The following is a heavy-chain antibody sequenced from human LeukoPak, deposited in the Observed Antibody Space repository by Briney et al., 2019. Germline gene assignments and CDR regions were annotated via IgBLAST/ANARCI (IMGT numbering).Heavy chain of an antibody. CDR2: ISGNSVTI. CDR3: AKILSGTYSFDL. J-gene: IGHJ4*02. V-gene: IGHV3-23*01. CDR1: GFTFSSYS. D-gene: IGHD1-26*01. Sequence: GGSLRLSCAASGFTFSSYSMNWVRQAPGQGLEWVSAISGNSVTIYYADSVKGRFTISRDNSKNTLYLQMYSLRAEDTAVYYCAKILSGTYSFDLWGQGTLVTVSS.